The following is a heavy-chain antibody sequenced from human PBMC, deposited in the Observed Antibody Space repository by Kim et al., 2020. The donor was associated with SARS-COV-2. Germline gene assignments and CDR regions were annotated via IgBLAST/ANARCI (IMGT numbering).Heavy chain of an antibody. CDR2: ISGRGAIT. D-gene: IGHD3-16*01. CDR1: GFAFSSSA. CDR3: ARDGAPVFHLGFDF. J-gene: IGHJ4*02. V-gene: IGHV3-23*01. Sequence: GGSLRLSCAASGFAFSSSAMSWVRQLPNKGLEWVSAISGRGAITYYADSVRGRFPISRDNSKNTVSLQMNSLSVDGTALYYCARDGAPVFHLGFDFWGQGILVTVSS.